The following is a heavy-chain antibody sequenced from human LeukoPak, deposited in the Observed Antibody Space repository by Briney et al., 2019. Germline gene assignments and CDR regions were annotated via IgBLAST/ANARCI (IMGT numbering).Heavy chain of an antibody. CDR2: ISYDGSNK. Sequence: PGGSLRLSCAASGFTFSSYGMHWVRQAPGKGLEWVAVISYDGSNKYYADSVKGRFTISRDNSKNTLYLQMNSLRAEDTAVYYCARDLNLCFGEFNYWGQGTWSPSPQ. D-gene: IGHD3-10*01. J-gene: IGHJ4*02. CDR1: GFTFSSYG. CDR3: ARDLNLCFGEFNY. V-gene: IGHV3-30*03.